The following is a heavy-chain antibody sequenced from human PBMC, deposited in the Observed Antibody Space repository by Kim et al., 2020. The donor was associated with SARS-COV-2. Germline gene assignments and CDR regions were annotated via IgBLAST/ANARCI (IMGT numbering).Heavy chain of an antibody. CDR3: ARHNLRYYYYYGMDV. V-gene: IGHV4-39*01. Sequence: PSLKSRVTISVDTSKNQFSLKLSSVTAADTAVYYCARHNLRYYYYYGMDVWGQGTTVTVSS. D-gene: IGHD4-17*01. J-gene: IGHJ6*02.